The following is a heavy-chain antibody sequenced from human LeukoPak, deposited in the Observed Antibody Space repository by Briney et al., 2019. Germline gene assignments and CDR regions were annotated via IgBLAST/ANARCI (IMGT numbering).Heavy chain of an antibody. Sequence: RGESLKISCKASGYSFTNYSIGWVRQMPGKGLEWKGIIYPGDSDIKYNPSFQGQVTISADKSINTAYLQWRSLKASDSAMYYCARHLGDYWGQGTLVTVSS. CDR2: IYPGDSDI. CDR3: ARHLGDY. D-gene: IGHD3-16*01. V-gene: IGHV5-51*01. J-gene: IGHJ4*02. CDR1: GYSFTNYS.